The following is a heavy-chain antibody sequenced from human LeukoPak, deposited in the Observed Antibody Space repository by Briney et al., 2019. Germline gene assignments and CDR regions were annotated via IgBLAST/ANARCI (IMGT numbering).Heavy chain of an antibody. CDR1: GFTFSSYG. D-gene: IGHD4-17*01. CDR3: ARGPIRYYFDY. V-gene: IGHV3-33*01. J-gene: IGHJ4*02. CDR2: IWYDGSNK. Sequence: GRSLRLSCAASGFTFSSYGMHWVRQAPGKGLEWGAVIWYDGSNKYDEDSVKGGFTISRDNSKNTLYLQMNSLRAEDTAVYYCARGPIRYYFDYWGQGTLVTVSS.